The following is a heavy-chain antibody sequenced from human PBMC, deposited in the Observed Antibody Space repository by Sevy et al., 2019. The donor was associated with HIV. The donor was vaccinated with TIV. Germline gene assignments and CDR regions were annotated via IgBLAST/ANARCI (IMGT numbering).Heavy chain of an antibody. V-gene: IGHV1-2*02. CDR2: INPNSDDT. J-gene: IGHJ6*02. Sequence: ASVKVSCKASESTFTAYYILWVRQAPGQGLEWMGWINPNSDDTSYPQKFQGRVSMTADTSISTAYMELSRLRSDDTAVYYCARDRVIFGGRGGLNVWGQGTTVTVSS. D-gene: IGHD3-3*01. CDR3: ARDRVIFGGRGGLNV. CDR1: ESTFTAYY.